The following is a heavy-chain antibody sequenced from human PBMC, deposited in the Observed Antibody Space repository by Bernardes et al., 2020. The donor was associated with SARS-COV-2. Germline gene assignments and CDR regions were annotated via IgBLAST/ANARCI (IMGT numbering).Heavy chain of an antibody. Sequence: GGSLTLSCEVSGFAFSDYAMTWVRLPPGKGLECVSVISRSGGTTYYAESVKGRFTVSRDNSKNTLYLQMNGLRADDTAAYYCAKDMDYYYESRGQVGFDLWGKGILVTVPS. CDR2: ISRSGGTT. V-gene: IGHV3-23*01. J-gene: IGHJ4*02. D-gene: IGHD3-22*01. CDR3: AKDMDYYYESRGQVGFDL. CDR1: GFAFSDYA.